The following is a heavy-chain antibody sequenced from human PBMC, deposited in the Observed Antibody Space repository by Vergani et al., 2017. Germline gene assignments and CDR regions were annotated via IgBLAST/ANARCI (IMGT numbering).Heavy chain of an antibody. CDR1: GFTFSSYA. V-gene: IGHV3-23*01. Sequence: EVQLLESGGGLVQPGGSLRLSCAASGFTFSSYAMSWVRQAPGKGLEWVSAISGSGGSTYYADAVKGRFTISRDNSKTTRYLQMNSLRAEDTAVYYCAKDQRKSSSGWYNWFDPWGQGTLVTVSS. CDR3: AKDQRKSSSGWYNWFDP. CDR2: ISGSGGST. J-gene: IGHJ5*02. D-gene: IGHD6-19*01.